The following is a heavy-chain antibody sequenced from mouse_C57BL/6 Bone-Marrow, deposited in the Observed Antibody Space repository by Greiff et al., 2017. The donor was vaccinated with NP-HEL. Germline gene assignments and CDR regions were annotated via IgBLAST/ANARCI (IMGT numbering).Heavy chain of an antibody. CDR2: IYPGSGST. CDR3: ARIGYYSNYVDY. V-gene: IGHV1-55*01. D-gene: IGHD2-5*01. CDR1: GYTFTSYW. Sequence: VQLQQSGAELVKPGASVKMSCKASGYTFTSYWITWVKQRPGQGLEWIGDIYPGSGSTNYNEKFKSKATLTVDTSSSTAYMQLSSLTSEDSAVYYCARIGYYSNYVDYWGQGTTLTVSS. J-gene: IGHJ2*01.